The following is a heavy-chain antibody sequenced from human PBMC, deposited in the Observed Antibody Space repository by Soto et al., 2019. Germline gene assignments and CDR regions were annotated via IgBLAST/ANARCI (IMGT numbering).Heavy chain of an antibody. Sequence: QTLTPPCTVSGDSFNSRHCYWSWIRLPPGKVLEWIGYLYYSGIVNYNPSLKSRVTISADTSKNQFSLKLNSVTAADTAVYYCARLDLTYYLDSWGQGTLVT. D-gene: IGHD3-3*01. J-gene: IGHJ4*02. V-gene: IGHV4-61*01. CDR1: GDSFNSRHCY. CDR2: LYYSGIV. CDR3: ARLDLTYYLDS.